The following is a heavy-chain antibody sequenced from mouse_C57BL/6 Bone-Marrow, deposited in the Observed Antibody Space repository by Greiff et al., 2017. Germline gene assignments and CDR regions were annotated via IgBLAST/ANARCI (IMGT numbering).Heavy chain of an antibody. V-gene: IGHV1-19*01. Sequence: EVQLQESGPVLVKPGASVKMSCKASGYTFTDYYMNWVKQSHGKSLEWIGGINPYNGGTSYNQKFKGKATLTVDNSSSTDYMGLNSLTSENSAVYYCARPYGNYSAWFAYRGEETLVTVSA. D-gene: IGHD2-1*01. CDR1: GYTFTDYY. J-gene: IGHJ3*01. CDR2: INPYNGGT. CDR3: ARPYGNYSAWFAY.